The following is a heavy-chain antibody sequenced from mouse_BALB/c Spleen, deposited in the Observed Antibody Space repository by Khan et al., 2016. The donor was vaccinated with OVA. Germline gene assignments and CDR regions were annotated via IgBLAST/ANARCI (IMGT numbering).Heavy chain of an antibody. V-gene: IGHV1-5*01. CDR2: IYPGNSDT. CDR1: GYTFTSYW. J-gene: IGHJ3*01. D-gene: IGHD2-2*01. CDR3: TRFGYLFAY. Sequence: EVQLQQSGTVLARPGTSVKMSCKASGYTFTSYWMHWVKQRPGQGLEWIGAIYPGNSDTSYNQKFKGKAKLTAVTSTSTAYMELSCLKNEDSSVYYCTRFGYLFAYWGQGTLVTVSA.